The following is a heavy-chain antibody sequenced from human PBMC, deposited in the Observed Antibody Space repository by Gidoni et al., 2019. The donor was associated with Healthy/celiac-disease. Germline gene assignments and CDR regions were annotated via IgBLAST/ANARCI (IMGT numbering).Heavy chain of an antibody. CDR3: ARSPEGAGSGPYWYFDL. D-gene: IGHD6-25*01. V-gene: IGHV3-13*04. Sequence: EVQLVESGGGLVQPGGSLRLSCSASGFTFSSYDMHWVRQATGKGLEWVSAMGTAGDTYYPGSVKGRFTISRENAKNSLYLQMNSLRAGDTAVYYCARSPEGAGSGPYWYFDLWGRGTLVTVSS. CDR1: GFTFSSYD. CDR2: MGTAGDT. J-gene: IGHJ2*01.